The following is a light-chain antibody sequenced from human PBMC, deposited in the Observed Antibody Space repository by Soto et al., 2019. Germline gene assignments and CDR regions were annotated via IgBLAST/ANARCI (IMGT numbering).Light chain of an antibody. J-gene: IGLJ1*01. V-gene: IGLV1-40*01. CDR2: VNS. Sequence: QSVLTQPPSVSGAPGQRVTISCTGSSSNIGAGYDVHWYQQLPGTAPKLLIYVNSNRPSGVPDRFSGSKSGTSASLAITGLQAEDEADYSCQSYDSSLSGRGVFGTGTKVTVL. CDR3: QSYDSSLSGRGV. CDR1: SSNIGAGYD.